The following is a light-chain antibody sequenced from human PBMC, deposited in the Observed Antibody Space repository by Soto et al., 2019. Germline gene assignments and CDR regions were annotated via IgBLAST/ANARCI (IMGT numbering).Light chain of an antibody. CDR2: GAS. J-gene: IGKJ1*01. CDR3: QQYNTWHPKMA. Sequence: AVTHSPATLSVFPGETATLSCRASQSVSSDLAWYQQRPGQAPRPLIYGASNRATGIPARFRGSGSGTEFRLPISSLQSEDFATYYCQQYNTWHPKMAFGRGTKVDIK. V-gene: IGKV3-15*01. CDR1: QSVSSD.